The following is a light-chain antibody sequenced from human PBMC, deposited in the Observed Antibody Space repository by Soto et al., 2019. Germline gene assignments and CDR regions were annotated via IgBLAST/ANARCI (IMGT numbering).Light chain of an antibody. CDR2: GAS. J-gene: IGKJ4*01. V-gene: IGKV3-15*01. CDR1: QSVSSK. Sequence: EIVMTQSPATLSVSPGERATLSCRASQSVSSKLAWYQQKPGQAPRLLIYGASTRATGIPARFSGSGSGTEFTLTISSLQSEDFAVYYCQQYNNWRLTFGGGTKVEIK. CDR3: QQYNNWRLT.